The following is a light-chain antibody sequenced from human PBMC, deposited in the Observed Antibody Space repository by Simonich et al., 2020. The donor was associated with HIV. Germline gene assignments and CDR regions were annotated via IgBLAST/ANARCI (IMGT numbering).Light chain of an antibody. CDR1: SGSIASNY. J-gene: IGLJ3*02. CDR2: EDN. CDR3: QSYDTSNQV. Sequence: NFMLSQPHSVSESPGKTVTLSCTRSSGSIASNYVQWYLQRPGSAPTTVIYEDNQRPSGVPARFSGSIDSSTNSASRTNSGLKTEDEADYYCQSYDTSNQVFGGGTKLTVL. V-gene: IGLV6-57*03.